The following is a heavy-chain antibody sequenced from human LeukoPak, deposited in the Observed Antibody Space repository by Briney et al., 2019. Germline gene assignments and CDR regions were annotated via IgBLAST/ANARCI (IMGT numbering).Heavy chain of an antibody. CDR1: GFTFSSYE. CDR3: ARILDSAWGELGY. CDR2: INQDGTEK. V-gene: IGHV3-7*01. D-gene: IGHD6-19*01. J-gene: IGHJ4*02. Sequence: GGSLRLSCAASGFTFSSYEMNWVRQAPGKGLEWVANINQDGTEKFYVDSVKGRFTISRDNSENTLYLQMNSLRAEDTAVYYCARILDSAWGELGYWGQGTLVTVSS.